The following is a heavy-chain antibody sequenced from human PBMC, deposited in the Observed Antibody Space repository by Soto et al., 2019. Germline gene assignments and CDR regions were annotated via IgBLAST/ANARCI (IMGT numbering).Heavy chain of an antibody. J-gene: IGHJ5*02. CDR3: ARIGPNKDCSSLSFPYFFDH. Sequence: KPGGSLRFSCETSGFTLSGYSMNWIRPSPGKGLEWVSSISSTSVHTFYANSVKGRFTVSRDNAKDSLYLQMNSLRVEDTAVYYCARIGPNKDCSSLSFPYFFDHWGQGALVTVSS. D-gene: IGHD2-2*01. CDR1: GFTLSGYS. V-gene: IGHV3-21*01. CDR2: ISSTSVHT.